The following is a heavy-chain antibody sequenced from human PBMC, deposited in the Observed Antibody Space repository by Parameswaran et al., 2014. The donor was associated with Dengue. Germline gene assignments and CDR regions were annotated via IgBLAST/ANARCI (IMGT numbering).Heavy chain of an antibody. CDR2: IYYSGST. D-gene: IGHD6-13*01. V-gene: IGHV4-59*08. CDR3: ARQGLTSGYGWFDP. Sequence: WIRQPPGKGLEWIGYIYYSGSTNYNPSLKSRVTISVDTSKNQFSLKLSSVTAADTAVYYCARQGLTSGYGWFDPWGQGTLVTVSS. J-gene: IGHJ5*02.